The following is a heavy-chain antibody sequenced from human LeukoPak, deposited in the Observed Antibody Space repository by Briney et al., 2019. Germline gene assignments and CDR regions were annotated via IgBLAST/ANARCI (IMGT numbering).Heavy chain of an antibody. CDR1: GGSISSYY. CDR2: IHYSGST. J-gene: IGHJ3*02. D-gene: IGHD3/OR15-3a*01. Sequence: MASETLSLTCTVSGGSISSYYRSWIRQPPGKGLEWIGYIHYSGSTYYNPSLTSRVTISIDTSKNQFSLRLSSVTAADTAMYYCARSDGYDLVGIWGQGTMVTVSS. V-gene: IGHV4-59*12. CDR3: ARSDGYDLVGI.